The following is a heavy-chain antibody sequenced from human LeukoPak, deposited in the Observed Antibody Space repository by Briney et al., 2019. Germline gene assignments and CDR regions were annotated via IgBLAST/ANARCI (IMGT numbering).Heavy chain of an antibody. CDR3: AEGTTG. CDR2: INQDGSGK. CDR1: GFTFSRHW. V-gene: IGHV3-7*01. D-gene: IGHD1-1*01. J-gene: IGHJ1*01. Sequence: PGGSLRLSCATSGFTFSRHWMSWVRQAPGKGLEWVANINQDGSGKYYVDSVKGRFTISRDNAKNSLYLQMNSLRSEDTAIYYCAEGTTGWGQGTLVTVSP.